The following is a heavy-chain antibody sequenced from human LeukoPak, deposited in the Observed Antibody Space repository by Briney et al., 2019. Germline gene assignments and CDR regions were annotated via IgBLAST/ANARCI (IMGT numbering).Heavy chain of an antibody. Sequence: GGSLRLSCAASGFSFSTYAMHWVRQAPGKGLDWVAMIWSDGSNQYYADSVKGRFTLSRDNSKNTLYLQMNSLRAEDTALYYCAKDISGYYYGSGSLNWFDPWGQGTLVTVSS. D-gene: IGHD3-10*01. CDR1: GFSFSTYA. CDR3: AKDISGYYYGSGSLNWFDP. CDR2: IWSDGSNQ. J-gene: IGHJ5*02. V-gene: IGHV3-30*02.